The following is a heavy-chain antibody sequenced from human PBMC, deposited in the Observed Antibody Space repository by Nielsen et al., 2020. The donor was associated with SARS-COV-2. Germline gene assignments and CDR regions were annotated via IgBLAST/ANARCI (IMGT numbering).Heavy chain of an antibody. CDR2: IWNDESNK. V-gene: IGHV3-33*08. CDR3: TRDPGGFHNGPRGGGYFDL. CDR1: GFTFSNYA. D-gene: IGHD3-16*01. Sequence: GESLKISCAASGFTFSNYAMHWVRQAPGKGLEWVAIIWNDESNKNYVDSVKGRFIISKDNAKKILYLQMNSLGVEDTAVYFCTRDPGGFHNGPRGGGYFDLWGQGTLLSVSS. J-gene: IGHJ4*02.